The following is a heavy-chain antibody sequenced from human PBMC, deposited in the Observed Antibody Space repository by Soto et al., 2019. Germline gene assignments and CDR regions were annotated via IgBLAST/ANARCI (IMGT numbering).Heavy chain of an antibody. J-gene: IGHJ6*02. V-gene: IGHV3-23*01. D-gene: IGHD6-13*01. CDR2: ISGSGGST. Sequence: GGSLRLSCAASGFTFGSYAMSWVRQAPGKGLEWVSAISGSGGSTYYADSVKGRFTISRDNSKNTLYLEMNSLRGEDTAAYFCAKGLAAAGTSPYYYYYNGMDVWGQGITVTVSS. CDR3: AKGLAAAGTSPYYYYYNGMDV. CDR1: GFTFGSYA.